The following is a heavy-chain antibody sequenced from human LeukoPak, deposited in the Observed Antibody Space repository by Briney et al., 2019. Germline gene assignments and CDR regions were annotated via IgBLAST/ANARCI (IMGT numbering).Heavy chain of an antibody. Sequence: SETLSLTCTVSGVSISSSNSYWGWIRQPPGKGLEWIGSIYYSGSTYYNPSLKSRVTISVDTSKNQFSLKLSSVTAADTAVYYCAKAGSGGAFDIWGQGTMVTVSS. CDR1: GVSISSSNSY. J-gene: IGHJ3*02. V-gene: IGHV4-39*07. D-gene: IGHD6-25*01. CDR2: IYYSGST. CDR3: AKAGSGGAFDI.